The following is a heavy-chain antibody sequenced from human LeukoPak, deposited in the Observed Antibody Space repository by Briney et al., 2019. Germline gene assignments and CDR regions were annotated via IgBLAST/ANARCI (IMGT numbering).Heavy chain of an antibody. D-gene: IGHD2-2*01. CDR2: ISNDGTNK. CDR3: AKDRYCDSTSCPTDY. J-gene: IGHJ4*02. Sequence: GGSLRLSCAASGFTIRGFVMHWVRQAPGKGLEWVAVISNDGTNKYYADSVKGRFTISRDNSKNTLYLQMNSLRAEDTAVYYCAKDRYCDSTSCPTDYWGQGTLVTVSS. V-gene: IGHV3-30*18. CDR1: GFTIRGFV.